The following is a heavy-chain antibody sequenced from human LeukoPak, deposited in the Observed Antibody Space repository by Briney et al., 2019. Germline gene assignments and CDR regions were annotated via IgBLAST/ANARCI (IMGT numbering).Heavy chain of an antibody. Sequence: ASVKVSCKASGYTFTSYDINWVRQATGQGLEWMGWMNPNSGNTGYAQKFQGRVTMTRNTSISTAYMELSSLRSEDTAVYYCARVGGYSSGWYPFYYYYYMDVWGKGTTVTISS. V-gene: IGHV1-8*01. CDR3: ARVGGYSSGWYPFYYYYYMDV. J-gene: IGHJ6*03. CDR1: GYTFTSYD. D-gene: IGHD6-19*01. CDR2: MNPNSGNT.